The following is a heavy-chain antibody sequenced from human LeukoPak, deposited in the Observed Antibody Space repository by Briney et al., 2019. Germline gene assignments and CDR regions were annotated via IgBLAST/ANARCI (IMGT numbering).Heavy chain of an antibody. CDR1: GFTFSSYS. D-gene: IGHD6-13*01. J-gene: IGHJ3*02. Sequence: GGSLRLSCAASGFTFSSYSMNWVRQAPGKGLEWVSYISSSSSTIYYADSVKGRFTISRDNAKNSLYLQMNSLRAEDTAVYYCARVAGIAAAEGAFDIWGQGTMVTVSS. CDR2: ISSSSSTI. CDR3: ARVAGIAAAEGAFDI. V-gene: IGHV3-48*04.